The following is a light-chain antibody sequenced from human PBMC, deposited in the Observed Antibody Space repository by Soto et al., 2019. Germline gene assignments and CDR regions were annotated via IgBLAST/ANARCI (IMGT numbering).Light chain of an antibody. V-gene: IGKV3D-20*02. CDR2: DAY. CDR3: QQRHMWPIT. J-gene: IGKJ5*01. Sequence: EIVLTQSPGTLSLSPGERATLSCRASQSVSSSYLAWYQQKPGQAPRLLIYDAYNRATGIPPRFSGSGSGTDFTLTISSLEPEDSAVYYCQQRHMWPITFGQGTLLEI. CDR1: QSVSSSY.